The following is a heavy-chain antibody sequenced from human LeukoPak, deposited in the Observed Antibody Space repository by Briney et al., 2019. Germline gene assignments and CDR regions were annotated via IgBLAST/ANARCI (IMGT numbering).Heavy chain of an antibody. CDR1: GFTFSSYG. CDR2: ISYDGSNK. V-gene: IGHV3-30*18. J-gene: IGHJ4*02. CDR3: AKDLFPPEWFGESPFDY. Sequence: GGSLRLSCAASGFTFSSYGMHWVRQAPGKGLEWVAVISYDGSNKYYADSVKGRFTISRDNSKNTLYLQMNSLRAEDTAVYCCAKDLFPPEWFGESPFDYWGQGTLVTVSS. D-gene: IGHD3-10*01.